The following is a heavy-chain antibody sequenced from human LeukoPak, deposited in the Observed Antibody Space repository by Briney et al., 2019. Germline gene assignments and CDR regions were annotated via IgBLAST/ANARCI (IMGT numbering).Heavy chain of an antibody. CDR3: ARWIRDSGYDWVFDY. D-gene: IGHD5-12*01. J-gene: IGHJ4*02. CDR2: IYHSGST. Sequence: PSETLSLTCTVPGASIRSQYWSWIRQPPGKGLELIGYIYHSGSTNYDPSLKSRVSISVDTSKNQFSLRLSSVIAADTGVYYCARWIRDSGYDWVFDYWGQGRPVTVSS. V-gene: IGHV4-59*11. CDR1: GASIRSQY.